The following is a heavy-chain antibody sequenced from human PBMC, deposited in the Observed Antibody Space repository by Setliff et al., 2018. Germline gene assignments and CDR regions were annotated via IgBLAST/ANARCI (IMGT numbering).Heavy chain of an antibody. CDR2: IHGTEGT. J-gene: IGHJ4*02. Sequence: PSETLSLTCTVSGGSLSSYYWTWIRQPAGKALEWIGHIHGTEGTHYNPSLESRVAISRDKSPNQFSLMLRSVTAADTALYYCARGYYNGRGYYYLPCSFDSWGRGIMVTVSS. CDR1: GGSLSSYY. D-gene: IGHD3-10*01. V-gene: IGHV4-4*07. CDR3: ARGYYNGRGYYYLPCSFDS.